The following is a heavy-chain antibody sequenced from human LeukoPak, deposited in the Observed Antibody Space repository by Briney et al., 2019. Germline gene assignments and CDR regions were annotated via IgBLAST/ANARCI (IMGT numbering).Heavy chain of an antibody. CDR2: ISSNGGST. Sequence: PGGSLRLSCAASGFTFSSCAMHWVRQAPGKGLEYVSAISSNGGSTYYANSVKGRFTISRDNSKNTLYLQMGSLRAEDMAVYYCARDIAGGGTTADYWAREPWSPSPQ. V-gene: IGHV3-64*01. CDR1: GFTFSSCA. D-gene: IGHD4-17*01. CDR3: ARDIAGGGTTADY. J-gene: IGHJ4*02.